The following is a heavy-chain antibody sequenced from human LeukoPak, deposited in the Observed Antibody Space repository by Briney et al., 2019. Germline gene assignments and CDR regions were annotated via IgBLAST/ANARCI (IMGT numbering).Heavy chain of an antibody. CDR2: IFYSGST. V-gene: IGHV4-30-4*08. J-gene: IGHJ4*02. CDR3: ARLSPHCSGGSCYRGAFDS. D-gene: IGHD2-15*01. Sequence: SETLSLTCTVSDGSISSGDYYWSWIRQPPGKGLEWIGYIFYSGSTYYNRSLKSRVPISVDTSKNQFSLKLSSVTAADTAVYYCARLSPHCSGGSCYRGAFDSWGQGPLVTVSS. CDR1: DGSISSGDYY.